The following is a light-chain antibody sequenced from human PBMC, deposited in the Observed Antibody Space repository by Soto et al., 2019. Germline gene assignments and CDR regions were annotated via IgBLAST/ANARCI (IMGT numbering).Light chain of an antibody. J-gene: IGKJ1*01. V-gene: IGKV3-20*01. CDR2: GAS. CDR1: QSVSSNY. CDR3: QQYGRSVWT. Sequence: EIVLTQSPGNLSLSPGERATVSCRASQSVSSNYLALYQQKPGQAPRLLIYGASSRATGIPDRFSGSGSGTDFTLTISRLEPEDFAVYYGQQYGRSVWTFGQGTKVEI.